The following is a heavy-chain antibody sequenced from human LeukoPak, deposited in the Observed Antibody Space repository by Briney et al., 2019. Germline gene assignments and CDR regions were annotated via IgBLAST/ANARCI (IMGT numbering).Heavy chain of an antibody. CDR3: ARDRGRGYDSSGLIFDP. Sequence: GGTLRPSCAASGFPFSSYGMSWVRQAPGKGLEGVAAISYDGSNKYYADSVKGRFTISRDNSKNTLYLQMNSLRAEDTAVYYCARDRGRGYDSSGLIFDPWGQGTLVTVSS. CDR1: GFPFSSYG. CDR2: ISYDGSNK. V-gene: IGHV3-30*03. J-gene: IGHJ5*02. D-gene: IGHD3-22*01.